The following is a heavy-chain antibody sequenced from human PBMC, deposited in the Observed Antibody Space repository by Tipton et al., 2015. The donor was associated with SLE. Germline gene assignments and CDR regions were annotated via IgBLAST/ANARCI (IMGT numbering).Heavy chain of an antibody. CDR1: GFTFSSYG. CDR3: ARALVGRDWYFGL. Sequence: SLRLSCAASGFTFSSYGMHWVRQAPGKGLEWVAVIWYDGSNKYYAASVKGRFTISRDNSKNTLYLLMNSLRAEDTAVYYCARALVGRDWYFGLWGRGTVVTGAS. D-gene: IGHD1-26*01. CDR2: IWYDGSNK. V-gene: IGHV3-33*01. J-gene: IGHJ2*01.